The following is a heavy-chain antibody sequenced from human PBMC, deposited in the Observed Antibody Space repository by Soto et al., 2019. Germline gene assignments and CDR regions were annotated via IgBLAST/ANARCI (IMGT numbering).Heavy chain of an antibody. J-gene: IGHJ6*02. Sequence: TGGSLRLSCVASGFTFSTSDMHWVRQAPGQGLEWVAVVSYDERNIYYADSVKGRFSVSRDNSKNTLFLHMNSLRAEDTAVYYCARPMVRGVIRYYYYGMDVWGQGTTVTVSS. CDR3: ARPMVRGVIRYYYYGMDV. V-gene: IGHV3-30*03. CDR2: VSYDERNI. D-gene: IGHD3-10*01. CDR1: GFTFSTSD.